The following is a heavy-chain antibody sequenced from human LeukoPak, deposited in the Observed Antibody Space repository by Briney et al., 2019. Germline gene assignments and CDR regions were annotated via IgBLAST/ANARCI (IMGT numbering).Heavy chain of an antibody. Sequence: PSETLSLTCAVYGGSFSGYYWSWIRQPPGKGLEWIGEINHSGSTNYNPSLKSRVTISVDTSKNQFSLKLSPVTAADTAVYYCATSYGPLDYWGQGTLVTVSS. V-gene: IGHV4-34*01. CDR2: INHSGST. CDR1: GGSFSGYY. CDR3: ATSYGPLDY. J-gene: IGHJ4*02. D-gene: IGHD4-17*01.